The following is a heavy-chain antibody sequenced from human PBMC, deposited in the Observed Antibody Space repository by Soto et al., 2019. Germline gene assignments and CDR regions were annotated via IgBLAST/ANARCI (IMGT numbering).Heavy chain of an antibody. V-gene: IGHV4-59*01. CDR1: GGSISSYY. Sequence: PSETLSLTCTVSGGSISSYYWSWIRQPPGKGLEWIGYIYYSGSTNYNPSLKSRVTISVDTSKNQFSLKLSSVTAADTAVYYCARARYCGSTSCYPFDYWGQGTLVTVSS. CDR2: IYYSGST. J-gene: IGHJ4*02. CDR3: ARARYCGSTSCYPFDY. D-gene: IGHD2-2*01.